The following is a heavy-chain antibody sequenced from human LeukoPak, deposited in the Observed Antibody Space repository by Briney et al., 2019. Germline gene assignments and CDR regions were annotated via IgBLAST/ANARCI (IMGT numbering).Heavy chain of an antibody. CDR2: IYHSGST. V-gene: IGHV4-30-2*01. J-gene: IGHJ3*02. D-gene: IGHD3-10*01. CDR3: ARVGTMVREVPERFFDI. Sequence: SQTLSLTCAVSGGSISSGGYSWSWIRQPPGKGLEWIGYIYHSGSTYYNPSLKSRVTISVDRSKNQFSLKLSSVTAADTAVYYCARVGTMVREVPERFFDIWGQGTMVTVSS. CDR1: GGSISSGGYS.